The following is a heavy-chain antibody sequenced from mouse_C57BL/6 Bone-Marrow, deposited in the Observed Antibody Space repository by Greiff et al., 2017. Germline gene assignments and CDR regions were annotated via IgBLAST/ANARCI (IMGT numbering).Heavy chain of an antibody. CDR3: AMHYGSSYFYAMDY. V-gene: IGHV5-16*01. D-gene: IGHD1-1*01. CDR1: GFTFSDYY. CDR2: INYDGSST. J-gene: IGHJ4*01. Sequence: EVQLEESEGGLVQPGSSMKLSCPASGFTFSDYYMAGVRQVPEKGLEWVANINYDGSSTYYLDSLTSRFIISRDNAKNILYLQMRSLKSEDTASYYCAMHYGSSYFYAMDYWGQGTSVTVSS.